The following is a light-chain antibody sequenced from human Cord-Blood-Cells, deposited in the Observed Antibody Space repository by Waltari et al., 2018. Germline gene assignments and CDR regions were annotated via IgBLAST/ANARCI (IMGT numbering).Light chain of an antibody. J-gene: IGLJ1*01. CDR1: SSDVGGYNY. CDR3: CSDAGSYTFV. Sequence: QSALTQPRSVSGSPGQSVTISCTGTSSDVGGYNYVSWYQQHPGKAHKLMIYDVSKRPSGVPDRFSGSKSGNTASLTISGLQAEDEADYYCCSDAGSYTFVFGTGTKVTVL. V-gene: IGLV2-11*01. CDR2: DVS.